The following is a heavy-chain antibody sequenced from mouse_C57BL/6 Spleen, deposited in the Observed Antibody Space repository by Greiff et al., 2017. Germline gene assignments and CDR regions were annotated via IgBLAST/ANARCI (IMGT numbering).Heavy chain of an antibody. V-gene: IGHV1-26*01. CDR2: INPNNGGT. D-gene: IGHD2-3*01. CDR1: GYTFTDYY. Sequence: VQLQQSGPELVKPGASVKISCKASGYTFTDYYMNWVKQSHGKSLEWIGDINPNNGGTSYNQKFKGKATLTVDKSSSTAYMELRSLTSEDSAVYYCARWDGYYFYYAMDYWGQGTSVTVSS. CDR3: ARWDGYYFYYAMDY. J-gene: IGHJ4*01.